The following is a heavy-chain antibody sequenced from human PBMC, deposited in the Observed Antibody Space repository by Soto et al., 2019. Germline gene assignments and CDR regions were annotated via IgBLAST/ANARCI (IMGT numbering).Heavy chain of an antibody. CDR3: ATEDYYDSSVAFDI. CDR1: GGSISSGGYS. J-gene: IGHJ3*02. V-gene: IGHV4-30-2*05. D-gene: IGHD3-22*01. Sequence: SETLSLTCAVSGGSISSGGYSWSWIRQPPGKGLEWIGYIYHSGSTYYNPSLKSRVTISVDTSKNQFSLKLSSVTAADTAVYYCATEDYYDSSVAFDIWGQGTMVTVSS. CDR2: IYHSGST.